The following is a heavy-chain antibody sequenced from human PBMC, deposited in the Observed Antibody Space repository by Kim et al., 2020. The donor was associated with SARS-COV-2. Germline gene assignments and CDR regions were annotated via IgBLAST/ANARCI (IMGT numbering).Heavy chain of an antibody. CDR2: INHSGST. CDR1: GGSFSGYY. Sequence: SETLSLTCAVYGGSFSGYYWSWIRQPPGKGLEWIGEINHSGSTNYNPSLKSRVTISVDTSKNQFSLKLSSVTAADTAVYYCASARIWFGRDAFDIWGQGTMVTVSS. CDR3: ASARIWFGRDAFDI. J-gene: IGHJ3*02. V-gene: IGHV4-34*01. D-gene: IGHD3-10*01.